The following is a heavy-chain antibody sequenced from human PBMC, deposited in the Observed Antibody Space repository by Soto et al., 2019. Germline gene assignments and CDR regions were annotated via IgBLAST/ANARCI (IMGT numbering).Heavy chain of an antibody. V-gene: IGHV3-23*01. J-gene: IGHJ4*02. Sequence: EVQLLESGGGLVQPGGSLRLSCAASGFTFSSYAMSWVRQAPGKGLEWVSAISGSGGSTYYAASVKGRFTISRDNSKNTLYLQRNSLSAEDTAVYYCAKPRGMDTFGGVIFWSQGTLVIVSS. CDR1: GFTFSSYA. CDR3: AKPRGMDTFGGVIF. CDR2: ISGSGGST. D-gene: IGHD3-16*02.